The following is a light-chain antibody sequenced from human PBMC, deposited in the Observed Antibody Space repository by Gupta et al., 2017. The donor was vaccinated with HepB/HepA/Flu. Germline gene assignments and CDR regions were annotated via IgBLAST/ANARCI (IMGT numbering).Light chain of an antibody. V-gene: IGKV1-39*01. CDR1: QSISSS. CDR3: QQNYRTPKT. Sequence: DTQMTQSPSSLSASVGDRVTITCRASQSISSSLNWYQQRPGKAPKLLIYDATTLQSGVPSRFSGSGSGTDFSLSIVSLQPEDFVTYYCQQNYRTPKTFGQGTRVEV. CDR2: DAT. J-gene: IGKJ1*01.